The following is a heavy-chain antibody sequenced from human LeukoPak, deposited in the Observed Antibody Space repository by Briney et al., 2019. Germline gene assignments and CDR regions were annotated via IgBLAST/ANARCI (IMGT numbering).Heavy chain of an antibody. D-gene: IGHD5-12*01. CDR1: GFSFSGSA. CDR2: IRSKAKSYAT. J-gene: IGHJ4*02. CDR3: VAYSISGGYVY. Sequence: GGSLKLSCAASGFSFSGSAMHWVRQASGKGLEWVGRIRSKAKSYATEYAASVKGRFSISRDDSKNTAFLQMDSLKTEDTAVYYCVAYSISGGYVYWGQGTLVTVSS. V-gene: IGHV3-73*01.